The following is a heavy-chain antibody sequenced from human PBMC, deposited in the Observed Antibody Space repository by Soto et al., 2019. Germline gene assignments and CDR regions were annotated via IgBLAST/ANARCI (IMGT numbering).Heavy chain of an antibody. V-gene: IGHV3-7*01. CDR2: MKPDGSGK. CDR1: GFTFSSYW. Sequence: GGSLRLSCAASGFTFSSYWMTWVRQAPGKGLEWVANMKPDGSGKYYVDSVEGRFTISRDNAKNSLYLQLNSLRAEDTAVYYCAKGSTTFDYWGQGTLVTVS. D-gene: IGHD5-12*01. CDR3: AKGSTTFDY. J-gene: IGHJ4*02.